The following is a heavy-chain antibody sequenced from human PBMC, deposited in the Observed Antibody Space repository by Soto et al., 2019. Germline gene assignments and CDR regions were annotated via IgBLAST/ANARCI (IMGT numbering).Heavy chain of an antibody. CDR1: GYTFTSYD. D-gene: IGHD1-7*01. CDR3: ARVYHPRNENYGSNWFDP. Sequence: ASVKVSCKASGYTFTSYDINWVRQATGQGLEWMGWMNPNSGNTGYAQKFQGRVTMTRNTSTSTAYMELSSLRSEDTAVYYCARVYHPRNENYGSNWFDPWGQGTLVTVSS. V-gene: IGHV1-8*01. J-gene: IGHJ5*02. CDR2: MNPNSGNT.